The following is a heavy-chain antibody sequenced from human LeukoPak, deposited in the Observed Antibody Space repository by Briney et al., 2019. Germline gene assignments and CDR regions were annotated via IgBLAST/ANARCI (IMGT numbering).Heavy chain of an antibody. CDR3: ARADGSGSYGSHYYYGMDV. CDR1: GGTFSSYA. V-gene: IGHV1-69*01. D-gene: IGHD3-10*01. J-gene: IGHJ6*04. CDR2: IIPIFGTA. Sequence: ASVKVSCKASGGTFSSYAISWVRQAPGQGLEWMGGIIPIFGTANYAQKFQGRVTITADESTSTAYMELSSLRSEDTAVYYCARADGSGSYGSHYYYGMDVWGKGTTVTVSS.